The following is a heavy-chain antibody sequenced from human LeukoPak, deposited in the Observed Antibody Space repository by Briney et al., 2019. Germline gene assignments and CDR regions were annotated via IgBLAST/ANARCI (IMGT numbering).Heavy chain of an antibody. D-gene: IGHD3-16*01. CDR3: AKDRRRTHEVWGDYGMDV. V-gene: IGHV3-23*01. CDR1: GFTFSSYA. J-gene: IGHJ6*02. Sequence: PGGSQRLSCAASGFTFSSYAMSCVRQAPGKGLEWVSAISGSGGSTYYADSVKGRFTISRDNSKNTLYLQMNSLRAEDTAVYYCAKDRRRTHEVWGDYGMDVWGQGTTVTVSS. CDR2: ISGSGGST.